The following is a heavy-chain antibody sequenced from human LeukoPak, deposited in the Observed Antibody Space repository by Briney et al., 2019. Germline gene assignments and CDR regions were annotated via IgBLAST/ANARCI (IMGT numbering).Heavy chain of an antibody. D-gene: IGHD5-18*01. Sequence: GGSLRLSCAASGFTFTTYWMHWVRQAPGKGLVWVSHINSDGSITSYADSVKGRFTISRDNAKNTLYLQMNSLRAEDTAVYYCARDAVDTANAVWGQGTAVTVSS. CDR2: INSDGSIT. J-gene: IGHJ6*02. V-gene: IGHV3-74*01. CDR3: ARDAVDTANAV. CDR1: GFTFTTYW.